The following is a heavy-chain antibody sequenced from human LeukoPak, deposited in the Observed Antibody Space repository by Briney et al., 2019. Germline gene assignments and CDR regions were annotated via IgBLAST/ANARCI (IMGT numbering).Heavy chain of an antibody. D-gene: IGHD2-2*01. J-gene: IGHJ4*02. CDR2: ISPYNGNT. CDR1: GYTFINYG. CDR3: ARDRGPAAAIFDY. Sequence: ASVKVSCKASGYTFINYGITWVRQAPGQGLEWMGWISPYNGNTKYLQKLQGRVTMTTDTSTSTAYMEVRSLRSDDTAVYYCARDRGPAAAIFDYWGQGTLVTVSS. V-gene: IGHV1-18*01.